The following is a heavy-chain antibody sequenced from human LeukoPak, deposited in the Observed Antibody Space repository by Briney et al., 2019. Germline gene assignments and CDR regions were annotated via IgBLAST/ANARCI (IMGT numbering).Heavy chain of an antibody. CDR2: ISYDGSSE. Sequence: GGSLRLSCAASGFTFSSYAMHWVRQAPGQGLEWVAVISYDGSSEYYADSVKGRFIIPRDNSKNTLYLQMNSLRAEDTAVYYCARDPLTYGSGRYYQAFDYWGQGTLVTVSS. V-gene: IGHV3-30-3*01. J-gene: IGHJ4*02. CDR1: GFTFSSYA. CDR3: ARDPLTYGSGRYYQAFDY. D-gene: IGHD3-10*01.